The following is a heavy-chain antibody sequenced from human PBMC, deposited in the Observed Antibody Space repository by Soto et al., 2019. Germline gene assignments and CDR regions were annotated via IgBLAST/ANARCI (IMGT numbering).Heavy chain of an antibody. CDR3: ARTLQQRVTYDYFDMDV. V-gene: IGHV3-33*03. Sequence: QVQLVESGGHVVQPGRSLRLSCAASGFSFSSYGMHWVRQAPGKGLEWVAVISYDSIKKYYADSVKGRFTISRDNPENTLYLQMYSLRVEDTAVYYCARTLQQRVTYDYFDMDVWGKGTTVTVSS. CDR1: GFSFSSYG. CDR2: ISYDSIKK. J-gene: IGHJ6*03. D-gene: IGHD4-4*01.